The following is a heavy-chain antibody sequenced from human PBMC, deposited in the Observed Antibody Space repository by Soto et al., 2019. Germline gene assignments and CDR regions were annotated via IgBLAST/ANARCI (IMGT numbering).Heavy chain of an antibody. J-gene: IGHJ4*02. Sequence: GGSLRLSCVASGFTFSSYAMSWVRQAPGKGLEWVSAISGSGGSTYYADSVKGRFTISRDNSKNTLYLQMNSLRAEDTAVYYCAKVRSITMIVVADYWGQGTLVTVSS. V-gene: IGHV3-23*01. CDR3: AKVRSITMIVVADY. CDR1: GFTFSSYA. CDR2: ISGSGGST. D-gene: IGHD3-22*01.